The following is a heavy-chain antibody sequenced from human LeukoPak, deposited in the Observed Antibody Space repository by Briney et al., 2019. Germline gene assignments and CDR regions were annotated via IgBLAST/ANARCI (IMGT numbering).Heavy chain of an antibody. J-gene: IGHJ4*02. CDR1: GFTFSSYE. CDR3: AKDSVLYYYDSSGYAPFEY. D-gene: IGHD3-22*01. V-gene: IGHV3-48*03. CDR2: ISSSGGNI. Sequence: PGGSLRLSCAASGFTFSSYEMNWVRQAPGKGLEWVSYISSSGGNIYYADSVKGRFTISRDNAKNSLYLQMNSLRAEDTAVYYCAKDSVLYYYDSSGYAPFEYWGQGTLVTVSS.